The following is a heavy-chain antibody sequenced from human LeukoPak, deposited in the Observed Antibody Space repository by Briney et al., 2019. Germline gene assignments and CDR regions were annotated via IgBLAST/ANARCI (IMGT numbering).Heavy chain of an antibody. J-gene: IGHJ4*02. CDR1: GFTFSGSG. V-gene: IGHV3-23*01. Sequence: PGGSLRLSYAASGFTFSGSGMSWVRQAPGKGLEWISSSGDSDGSTYYADSLKGRFTISRDNSKNTLYLQMNNLRAEDTAVYYCAKGGCRGTCNPLAYWGQGALVTVSS. CDR3: AKGGCRGTCNPLAY. D-gene: IGHD2-15*01. CDR2: SGDSDGST.